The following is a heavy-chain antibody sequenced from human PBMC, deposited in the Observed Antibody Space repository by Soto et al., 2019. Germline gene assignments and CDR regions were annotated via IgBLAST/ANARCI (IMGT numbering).Heavy chain of an antibody. V-gene: IGHV1-18*04. CDR3: ARVVKAGDYGDYGRYYFDY. D-gene: IGHD4-17*01. J-gene: IGHJ4*01. CDR2: ISAYSGNT. CDR1: GYTFTTYG. Sequence: QVQLVQSGAEVKKPGASVKVSCKASGYTFTTYGITWVRQAPGQGREGMGWISAYSGNTNYAQKLQGRLTVTTDTSTTTAYMDLRSLRSDDTAVYYCARVVKAGDYGDYGRYYFDYWGHGTLVTVSS.